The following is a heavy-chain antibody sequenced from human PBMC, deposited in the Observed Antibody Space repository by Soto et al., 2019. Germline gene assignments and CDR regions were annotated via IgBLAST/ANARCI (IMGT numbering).Heavy chain of an antibody. J-gene: IGHJ4*02. CDR2: IIPIFGTA. D-gene: IGHD6-19*01. Sequence: QVQLVQSGAEVKKPGSSVKVSCKASGGTFSSYAISWVRQAPGQGLEWMGGIIPIFGTANYAQKFQGRVTITADESTSTAPTDLRRLGSEAVAVYDGERVRGAVAARGYFHYRGQPPLVTLSS. V-gene: IGHV1-69*12. CDR3: ERVRGAVAARGYFHY. CDR1: GGTFSSYA.